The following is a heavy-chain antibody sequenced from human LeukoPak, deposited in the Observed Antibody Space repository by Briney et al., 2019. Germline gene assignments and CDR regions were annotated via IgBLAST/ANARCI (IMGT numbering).Heavy chain of an antibody. Sequence: ASVKVSCKASGYTFTSYAMNWVRQAPGQGLEWMGWINTNTRNPTYAQGFTGRFVFSLDTSVSTAYLQISSLKAEDTAVYYCARKRDTIFGVVIDHYYGMDVWGQGTTVTVSS. CDR1: GYTFTSYA. V-gene: IGHV7-4-1*02. D-gene: IGHD3-3*01. CDR2: INTNTRNP. CDR3: ARKRDTIFGVVIDHYYGMDV. J-gene: IGHJ6*02.